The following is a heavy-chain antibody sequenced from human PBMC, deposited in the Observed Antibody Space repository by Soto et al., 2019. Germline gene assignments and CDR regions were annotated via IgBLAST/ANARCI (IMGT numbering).Heavy chain of an antibody. CDR2: IYYSGST. CDR3: ARVLSSWEWMMGFDP. J-gene: IGHJ5*02. CDR1: GGSISRGGYY. Sequence: QVQLQESGPGLVKPSQTLSLTCTVSGGSISRGGYYWSWIRQHPGKGLEWIGYIYYSGSTYYNPSLKSRVTISVDTSKNQFSLKLSSVTAADTAVYYCARVLSSWEWMMGFDPWGQGTLVTVSS. V-gene: IGHV4-31*03. D-gene: IGHD6-13*01.